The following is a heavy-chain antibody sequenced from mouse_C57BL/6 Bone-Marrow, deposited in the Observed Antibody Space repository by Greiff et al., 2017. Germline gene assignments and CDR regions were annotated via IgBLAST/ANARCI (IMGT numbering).Heavy chain of an antibody. CDR3: ARGVWLGFAY. V-gene: IGHV1-64*01. CDR2: IHPNSGGI. Sequence: QVQLQQPGAELVKPGASVKLSCKASGYTFTSYWMHWVKQRPGQGLEWIGMIHPNSGGINYNEKFKGKATLTVEKSSSTAYMQLSSLTSEDSAVYYCARGVWLGFAYWGQGTLVTVSA. J-gene: IGHJ3*01. D-gene: IGHD2-10*02. CDR1: GYTFTSYW.